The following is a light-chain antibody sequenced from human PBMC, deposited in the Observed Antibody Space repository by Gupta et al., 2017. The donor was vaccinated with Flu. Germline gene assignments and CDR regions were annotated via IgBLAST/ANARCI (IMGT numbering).Light chain of an antibody. V-gene: IGKV3-11*01. Sequence: PATLCVSAGESATPCCSARQSDSCYFFCCQQQNGEDPRHLLNDAASRATGIPARCCGSRGGADFFTTISSLEHEDFAVYYCRKRGKWTRTFGQGTKVEIK. J-gene: IGKJ1*01. CDR1: QSDSCY. CDR2: DAA. CDR3: RKRGKWTRT.